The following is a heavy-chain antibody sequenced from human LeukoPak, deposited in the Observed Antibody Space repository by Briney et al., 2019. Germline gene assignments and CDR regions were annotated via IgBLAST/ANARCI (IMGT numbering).Heavy chain of an antibody. CDR2: IKEDGSEK. J-gene: IGHJ6*03. V-gene: IGHV3-7*01. Sequence: GGSLRLSCAASGFTFGSYWMSWVRQAPGKGLEWVANIKEDGSEKHYVDSVKGRFTISRDNARNSLFLQMNSLRAEDTAVDYCARTYCSGGSCYSGNGFYYYYYMDVWGKGTTVTVSS. CDR1: GFTFGSYW. D-gene: IGHD2-15*01. CDR3: ARTYCSGGSCYSGNGFYYYYYMDV.